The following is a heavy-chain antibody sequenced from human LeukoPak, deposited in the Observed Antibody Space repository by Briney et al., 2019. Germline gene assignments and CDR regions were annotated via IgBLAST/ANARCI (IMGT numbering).Heavy chain of an antibody. V-gene: IGHV4-61*01. CDR1: GGSISSSSYY. J-gene: IGHJ6*03. CDR3: ARGTVRGVIPPYYYYMDV. CDR2: IYYSGST. Sequence: SETLSLTCTVSGGSISSSSYYWSWIRQPPGKGLEWIGYIYYSGSTNYNPSLKSRVTISVDTSKNQFSLKLSSVTAADTAVYYCARGTVRGVIPPYYYYMDVWGKGTTVTISS. D-gene: IGHD3-10*01.